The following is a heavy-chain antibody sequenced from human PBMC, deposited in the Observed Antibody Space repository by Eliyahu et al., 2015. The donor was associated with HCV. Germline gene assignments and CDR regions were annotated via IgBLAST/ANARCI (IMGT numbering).Heavy chain of an antibody. CDR1: GFTFSSYG. Sequence: QVQLVESGGGVVQPGRSLRLSCAASGFTFSSYGMPWVRQAPGKGLEWVAVIWYDGSNKYYADSVKGRFTISRDNSKNTLNLQVHSLRAEDTAVYYCAREKPLQGVATISGYYYYGMDVWGQGTTVTVSS. V-gene: IGHV3-33*01. D-gene: IGHD5-12*01. CDR3: AREKPLQGVATISGYYYYGMDV. CDR2: IWYDGSNK. J-gene: IGHJ6*02.